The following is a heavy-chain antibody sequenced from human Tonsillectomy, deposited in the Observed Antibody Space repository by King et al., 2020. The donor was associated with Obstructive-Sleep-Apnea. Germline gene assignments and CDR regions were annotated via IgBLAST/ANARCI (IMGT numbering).Heavy chain of an antibody. D-gene: IGHD3-10*01. Sequence: HVQLQESGPGLVKPSETLSLMGTVSGGSISSYFWTWVRQPAGKGLEWIGRIYTSGSTNYNPSLNSRVTMSVDMSKNQFSLKLSSVTAADTAVYDCAREGSGSRPFDYWGQGTLVTVSS. CDR2: IYTSGST. CDR1: GGSISSYF. CDR3: AREGSGSRPFDY. V-gene: IGHV4-4*07. J-gene: IGHJ4*02.